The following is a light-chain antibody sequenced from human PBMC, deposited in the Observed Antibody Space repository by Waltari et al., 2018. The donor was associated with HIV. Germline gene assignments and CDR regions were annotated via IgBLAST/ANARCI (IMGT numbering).Light chain of an antibody. CDR3: LQHHDYPRT. V-gene: IGKV1-17*01. Sequence: LSASVGDRITITCRASQDIRYDLGWYQQKPGIPPRRLIYSTSTLQSGVSSRFSGSGSGTEFTLKISSLQPEDSATYYCLQHHDYPRTFGQGTKLEI. J-gene: IGKJ2*01. CDR2: STS. CDR1: QDIRYD.